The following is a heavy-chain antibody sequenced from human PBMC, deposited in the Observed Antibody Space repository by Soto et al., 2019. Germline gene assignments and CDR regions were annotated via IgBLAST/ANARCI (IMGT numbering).Heavy chain of an antibody. CDR1: GGTFSSYA. Sequence: QVQLVQSGAEVKKPGSSVKVSCKASGGTFSSYAISWVRQAPGPGLEWMGGIIPIFGTANYAQKFQGRVIITADESTSTAYMELSSLRSEDTAVYYCAGGLVVVAATTYYFDYWGQGTLVTVSS. CDR3: AGGLVVVAATTYYFDY. D-gene: IGHD2-15*01. J-gene: IGHJ4*02. V-gene: IGHV1-69*01. CDR2: IIPIFGTA.